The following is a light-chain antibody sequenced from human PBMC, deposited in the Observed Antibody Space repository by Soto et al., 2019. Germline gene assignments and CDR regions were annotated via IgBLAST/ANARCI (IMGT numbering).Light chain of an antibody. CDR1: QSISSW. J-gene: IGKJ1*01. V-gene: IGKV1-5*01. CDR3: QQYNSYSGP. CDR2: DAS. Sequence: DIQMTQSPSTLSASVGDRVTITCRASQSISSWLAWYQQKPGKAPKLLIYDASSLESGVTSRFSGSGSGTEFTLTISSLQPDDFATYYCQQYNSYSGPFGQGTKVEIK.